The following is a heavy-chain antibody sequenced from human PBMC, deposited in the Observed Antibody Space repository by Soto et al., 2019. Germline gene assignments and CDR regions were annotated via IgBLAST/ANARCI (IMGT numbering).Heavy chain of an antibody. CDR3: AKSISNSFMIVTLCFDY. D-gene: IGHD3-22*01. CDR1: GFIFSTNA. V-gene: IGHV3-23*01. CDR2: ISGSGGST. J-gene: IGHJ4*02. Sequence: GSLRLSCAASGFIFSTNAMSWVRQAPGKGLEWVSAISGSGGSTSYADSVKGRFTISRDNSKNTLYLQMNSLRAEDMAVYYCAKSISNSFMIVTLCFDYWGQGTLVTVS.